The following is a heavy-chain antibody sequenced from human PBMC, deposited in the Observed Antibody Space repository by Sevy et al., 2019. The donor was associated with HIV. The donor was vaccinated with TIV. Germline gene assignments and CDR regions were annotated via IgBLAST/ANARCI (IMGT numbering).Heavy chain of an antibody. CDR1: GFTVSSNY. CDR3: ARWRSGTNYFDY. J-gene: IGHJ4*01. D-gene: IGHD2-2*01. V-gene: IGHV3-53*01. CDR2: IYSGGST. Sequence: GGSLRLSCAASGFTVSSNYMSWVRQAPGKGLEWVSVIYSGGSTYYADSVKGRFTISRDNSKNTLYLQMNSLRAEDTAVYYCARWRSGTNYFDYWGHGTLVTVSS.